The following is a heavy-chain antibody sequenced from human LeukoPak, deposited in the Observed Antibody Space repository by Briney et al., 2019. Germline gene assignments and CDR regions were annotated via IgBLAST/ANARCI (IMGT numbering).Heavy chain of an antibody. CDR3: AKASAGGRGYYYGSGSYSPPNY. CDR2: ISGSGGST. D-gene: IGHD3-10*01. J-gene: IGHJ4*02. V-gene: IGHV3-23*01. Sequence: GGSLRLSCAASGFTFSSYAMSWVRQAPGKGLEWVSAISGSGGSTYYADSVEGRFTISRDNSKNTLYLQMNSLRAEDTAVDYCAKASAGGRGYYYGSGSYSPPNYWGQGTLVTVSS. CDR1: GFTFSSYA.